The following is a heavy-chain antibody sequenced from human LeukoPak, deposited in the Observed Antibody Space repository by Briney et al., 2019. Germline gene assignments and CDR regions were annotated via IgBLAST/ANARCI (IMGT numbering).Heavy chain of an antibody. D-gene: IGHD1-1*01. CDR2: ISSNGGST. J-gene: IGHJ4*02. CDR1: GFTFTIYS. V-gene: IGHV3-64*01. Sequence: GGSLRLSCAASGFTFTIYSMYWVRQAPGKGLEYVSAISSNGGSTYYANSVKGRFTISRDNSKNTLYLQMGSLRGEDMAVYYCAREDNCRFDHWGQGTLVTVSS. CDR3: AREDNCRFDH.